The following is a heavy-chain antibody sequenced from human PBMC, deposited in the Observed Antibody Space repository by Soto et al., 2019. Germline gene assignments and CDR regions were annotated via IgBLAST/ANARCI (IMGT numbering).Heavy chain of an antibody. J-gene: IGHJ6*02. CDR2: ISNDGSNK. V-gene: IGHV3-30*03. D-gene: IGHD3-3*01. Sequence: QVQMVESGGGVVQPGRSLRLSCAASGFSFSTYGMHWVRQAPGKGLEWMAVISNDGSNKYYADSVKGRFTISRDNSKDTLFLQMNSLRPEDTALYYCARSWSGSTSGRVDVWGQGTTVTVSS. CDR3: ARSWSGSTSGRVDV. CDR1: GFSFSTYG.